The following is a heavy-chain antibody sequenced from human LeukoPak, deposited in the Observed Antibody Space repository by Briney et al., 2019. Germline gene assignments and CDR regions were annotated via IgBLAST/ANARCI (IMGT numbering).Heavy chain of an antibody. J-gene: IGHJ4*02. CDR2: ISSSSSYI. Sequence: GGSLRLSCAASGFIFSSYSMNWVRQAPGKGLEWVSSISSSSSYIYYADSVKGRFTISRDNAKNSLYLQMNSLRAEDTAVYYCVRAYSYYYDSSGYSYFDYWGQGTLVTVSS. V-gene: IGHV3-21*01. CDR3: VRAYSYYYDSSGYSYFDY. D-gene: IGHD3-22*01. CDR1: GFIFSSYS.